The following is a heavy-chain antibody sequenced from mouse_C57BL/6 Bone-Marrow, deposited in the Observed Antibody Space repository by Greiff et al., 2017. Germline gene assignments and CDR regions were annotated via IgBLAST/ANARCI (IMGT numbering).Heavy chain of an antibody. V-gene: IGHV1-47*01. Sequence: QVQLKQSGAELVKPGASVKMSCKASGYTFTTYPIEWMKQNHGKSLEWIGNFHPYNDDTKYNEKFKGKATLTVEKSSSTVYLELSRLTSDDSAVYYFARGVYYYGSSRWYFDVWGTGTTVTVSS. CDR2: FHPYNDDT. CDR1: GYTFTTYP. J-gene: IGHJ1*03. CDR3: ARGVYYYGSSRWYFDV. D-gene: IGHD1-1*01.